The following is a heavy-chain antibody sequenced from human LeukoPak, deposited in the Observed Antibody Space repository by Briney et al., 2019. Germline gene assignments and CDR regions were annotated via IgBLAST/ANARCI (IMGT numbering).Heavy chain of an antibody. J-gene: IGHJ6*03. V-gene: IGHV3-7*01. CDR2: IKQDGSEK. CDR3: ARDYDFWSGTRYYYYMDV. D-gene: IGHD3-3*01. CDR1: GFTFSSYW. Sequence: GGSLRLXCAASGFTFSSYWMSWVRQAPGKGREWVANIKQDGSEKYYVDSVKGRFTISRDNAKNSLYLQMNSLRAEDTAVYYCARDYDFWSGTRYYYYMDVWGKGTTVTVSS.